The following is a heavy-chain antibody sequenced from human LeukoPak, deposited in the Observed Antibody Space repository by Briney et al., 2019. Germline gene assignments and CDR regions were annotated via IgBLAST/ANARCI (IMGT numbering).Heavy chain of an antibody. J-gene: IGHJ4*02. CDR3: ARDPHSGSYLDY. Sequence: ASVTVSCKACGGTFSSYAISWVRQAPGQGLEWMGRIIPIFGIANYAQKFQGRVTITADKSTSTAYMELSSLRSEDTAVYYCARDPHSGSYLDYWGQGTLVTVSS. CDR2: IIPIFGIA. CDR1: GGTFSSYA. D-gene: IGHD1-26*01. V-gene: IGHV1-69*04.